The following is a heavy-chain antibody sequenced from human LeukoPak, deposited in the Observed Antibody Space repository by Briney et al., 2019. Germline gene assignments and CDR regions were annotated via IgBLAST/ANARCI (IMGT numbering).Heavy chain of an antibody. D-gene: IGHD6-6*01. CDR2: ISSSSSTI. V-gene: IGHV3-48*04. CDR1: GFTFSSYS. CDR3: ARRSSSSRRYFDY. Sequence: GGSLRLSCAASGFTFSSYSMNWVRQAPGKGLEWVSYISSSSSTIYYADSVKGRFTISRDNAKNSLYLQMNSLRAEDTAVYYCARRSSSSRRYFDYWGQGTLVTVSS. J-gene: IGHJ4*02.